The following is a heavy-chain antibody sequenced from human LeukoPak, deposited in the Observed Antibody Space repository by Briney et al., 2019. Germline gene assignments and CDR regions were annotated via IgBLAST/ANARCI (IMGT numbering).Heavy chain of an antibody. J-gene: IGHJ6*03. CDR2: ISSSSSTI. CDR1: GFTFSSYS. D-gene: IGHD4-11*01. V-gene: IGHV3-48*04. Sequence: QPGGSLRLSCAASGFTFSSYSMNWVRQAPGKGLEWVSYISSSSSTIYYADSVKGRFTISRDNAKNSLYLQMNSLRAEDTAVYYCARVYSNYDTRYYYMDVWGKGTTVTVSS. CDR3: ARVYSNYDTRYYYMDV.